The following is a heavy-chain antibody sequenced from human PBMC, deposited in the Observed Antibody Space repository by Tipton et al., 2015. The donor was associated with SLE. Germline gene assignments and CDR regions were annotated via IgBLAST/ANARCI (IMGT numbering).Heavy chain of an antibody. CDR3: ARDVVAGTSDF. Sequence: QLVQSGAEVKKPGASVKVSCKASGYSFISHGFSWVRQAPGQGLEWMGWISGYNGDTNYAQKIQGRVAMTTDTSTSTAYMELRNLRSDDTAVYYCARDVVAGTSDFWGQGTLVTVSS. CDR2: ISGYNGDT. CDR1: GYSFISHG. V-gene: IGHV1-18*01. J-gene: IGHJ4*02. D-gene: IGHD6-19*01.